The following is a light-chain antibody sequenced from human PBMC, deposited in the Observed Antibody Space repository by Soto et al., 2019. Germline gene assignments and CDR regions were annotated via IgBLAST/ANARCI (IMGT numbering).Light chain of an antibody. CDR3: QRDYNAPFT. CDR1: QGLKNY. Sequence: DIQVTQYPSSLSASVGDRVTITCRASQGLKNYLAWYQQKPGEIPKLLIYAASTLESGIPPRFSGSGSGTDFTLTINNLQHEDVATYYCQRDYNAPFTFGGGTKVEIK. V-gene: IGKV1-27*01. J-gene: IGKJ4*01. CDR2: AAS.